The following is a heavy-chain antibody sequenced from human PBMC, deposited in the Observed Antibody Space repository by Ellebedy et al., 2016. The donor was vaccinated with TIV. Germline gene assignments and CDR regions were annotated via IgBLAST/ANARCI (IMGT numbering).Heavy chain of an antibody. J-gene: IGHJ5*02. CDR1: GGSISSYY. CDR3: VSGGDRWFDP. Sequence: MPSETLSLTCTVSGGSISSYYWSRIRQPPGKGLEWIGCIYSSGSTHYNPSLKSRVTISVDTSKSQFSLKLSSLTAADTAVYYCVSGGDRWFDPWGQGTLVTVSS. CDR2: IYSSGST. V-gene: IGHV4-59*08. D-gene: IGHD1-26*01.